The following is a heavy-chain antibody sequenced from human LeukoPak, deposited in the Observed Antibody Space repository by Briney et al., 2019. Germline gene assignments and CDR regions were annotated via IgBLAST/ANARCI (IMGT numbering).Heavy chain of an antibody. CDR1: GYTFTSYD. CDR2: MNPNSGNT. D-gene: IGHD3-3*01. CDR3: ARLYYDFWSGYFHYYYYGMDV. Sequence: ASVKVSCKASGYTFTSYDINWVRQATGQGLEWMGWMNPNSGNTGCAQKFQGRVTMTRNTSISTAYMELSSLRSEDTAVYYCARLYYDFWSGYFHYYYYGMDVWGQGTTVTVSS. V-gene: IGHV1-8*01. J-gene: IGHJ6*02.